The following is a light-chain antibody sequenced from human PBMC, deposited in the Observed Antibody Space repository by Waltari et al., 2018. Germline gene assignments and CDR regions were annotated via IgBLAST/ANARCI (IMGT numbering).Light chain of an antibody. J-gene: IGKJ5*01. CDR3: QQYNHWPPVVT. V-gene: IGKV3-15*01. Sequence: ETVLTQSPATLSVSPGERAILSCRASQSIGHNLVWYQQKPGQAPRLLIYDASTRATGVPARFSGSGSGTEFTLTISSLQSEDFAVYYCQQYNHWPPVVTFGQGTRLEIK. CDR2: DAS. CDR1: QSIGHN.